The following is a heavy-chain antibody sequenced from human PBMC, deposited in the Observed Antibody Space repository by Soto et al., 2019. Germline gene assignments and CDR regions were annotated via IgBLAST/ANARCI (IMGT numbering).Heavy chain of an antibody. D-gene: IGHD2-2*01. J-gene: IGHJ6*02. CDR2: IIPISDTT. CDR3: ARSQGSSTSLEIYYYYYYGMDV. CDR1: GGTFSSYA. Sequence: QVQLVQSGAAVKKPGSSVKVSCKASGGTFSSYAISWVRQAPGQGLEWMGGIIPISDTTNYAQKFQGRVTITADEPTSTAYMELSSLRSEDTAVYYCARSQGSSTSLEIYYYYYYGMDVWGQGTTVTVSS. V-gene: IGHV1-69*01.